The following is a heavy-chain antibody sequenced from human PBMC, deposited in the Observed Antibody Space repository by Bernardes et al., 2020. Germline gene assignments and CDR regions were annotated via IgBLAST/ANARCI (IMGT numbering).Heavy chain of an antibody. Sequence: SETLSLTCTVSGGSISSGDYYWSWIRQPPGKGLEWIGYIYYSGNTYSTPSLKSPVTISVDTSKNQFSLKLSSVTAADTAVYYCARVKYYYDSSWERKLNAFDIWGQGTMVTVSS. D-gene: IGHD3-22*01. CDR3: ARVKYYYDSSWERKLNAFDI. CDR1: GGSISSGDYY. J-gene: IGHJ3*02. V-gene: IGHV4-30-4*01. CDR2: IYYSGNT.